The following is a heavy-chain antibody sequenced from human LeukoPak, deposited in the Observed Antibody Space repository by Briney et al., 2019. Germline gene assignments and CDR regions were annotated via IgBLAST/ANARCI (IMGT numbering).Heavy chain of an antibody. CDR2: ISSSGTYI. D-gene: IGHD3-10*01. CDR3: ARGASGIGGIRFDP. V-gene: IGHV3-21*01. J-gene: IGHJ5*02. Sequence: GGSLRLSCAASGFTFSSYSMNWVRQAPGKGLEWVSSISSSGTYIYYADSVKGRFTISRDNAKNSLYLQMNSLRAEDTAVYYCARGASGIGGIRFDPWGQGTLVTVSS. CDR1: GFTFSSYS.